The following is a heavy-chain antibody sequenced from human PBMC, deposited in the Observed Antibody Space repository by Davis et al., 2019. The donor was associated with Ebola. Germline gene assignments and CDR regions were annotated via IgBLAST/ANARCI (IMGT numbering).Heavy chain of an antibody. Sequence: GESLKISCKGSGYSFTSYWIGWVCQMPGKGLEWMGIIYPGDSDTRYSPSFQGQVTISADKSISTAYLQWSSLKASDNAMYYCARQIGYCSSTSCSYYYYGMDVWGQGTTVTVSS. J-gene: IGHJ6*02. V-gene: IGHV5-51*01. D-gene: IGHD2-2*01. CDR2: IYPGDSDT. CDR3: ARQIGYCSSTSCSYYYYGMDV. CDR1: GYSFTSYW.